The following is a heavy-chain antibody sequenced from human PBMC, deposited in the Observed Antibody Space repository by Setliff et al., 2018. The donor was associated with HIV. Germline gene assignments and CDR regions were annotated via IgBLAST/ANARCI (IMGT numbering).Heavy chain of an antibody. Sequence: PGGSLRLSCAASGFTFNTYAMSWIRLPPGKGLEWMGEVNHSGSTNYNPSLKSRVTISVDTSKNQFSLKLTSVTAADTAVYYCARDWNHYFYYMDVWGKGTTVTVSS. CDR3: ARDWNHYFYYMDV. CDR2: VNHSGST. D-gene: IGHD1-1*01. J-gene: IGHJ6*03. V-gene: IGHV4-34*01. CDR1: GFTFNTYA.